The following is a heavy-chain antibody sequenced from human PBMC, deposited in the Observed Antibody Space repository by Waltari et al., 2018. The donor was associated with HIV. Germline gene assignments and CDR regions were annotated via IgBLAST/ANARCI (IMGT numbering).Heavy chain of an antibody. J-gene: IGHJ4*02. CDR1: GRTFATSG. Sequence: VQMLESGGDLVQPGGSLRLSCAVSGRTFATSGLGWVRQAPGKGLEWLSAITSSGGRTYYAESVKGRFIISRDNSKKTVTLQLKNLRLGDTAMYYCATCNIGSGWYLKSPIRIWGQGTLVTVS. CDR2: ITSSGGRT. CDR3: ATCNIGSGWYLKSPIRI. V-gene: IGHV3-23*01. D-gene: IGHD6-19*01.